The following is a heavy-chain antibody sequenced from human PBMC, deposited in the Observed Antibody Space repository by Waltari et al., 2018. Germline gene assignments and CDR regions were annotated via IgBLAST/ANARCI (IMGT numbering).Heavy chain of an antibody. D-gene: IGHD7-27*01. V-gene: IGHV1-8*03. Sequence: QVQLVQYGAEVKKPGASVKVSCKASGYTFTSYDINWGRQATGKGLEWMGWRNPNRCNTGYAQKFQGRVTITRNTSISRAYMELSSLRSEDTDVYYCARAGTGDPLDYWGQGTLVTVSS. CDR2: RNPNRCNT. J-gene: IGHJ4*02. CDR3: ARAGTGDPLDY. CDR1: GYTFTSYD.